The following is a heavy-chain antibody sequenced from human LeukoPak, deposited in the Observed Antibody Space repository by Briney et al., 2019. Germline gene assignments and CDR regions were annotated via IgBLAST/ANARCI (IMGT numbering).Heavy chain of an antibody. D-gene: IGHD6-19*01. CDR1: GGSISSYY. J-gene: IGHJ3*02. Sequence: SETLSLTCTVSGGSISSYYWSWIRQPPGKGLEWIGYIYYSGSTNYNPSLKSRVTISVDTSKNQFSLKLSSVTAADTAVYYGARDRPRYSSGWNAFDIWGQGTMVTVSS. V-gene: IGHV4-59*01. CDR2: IYYSGST. CDR3: ARDRPRYSSGWNAFDI.